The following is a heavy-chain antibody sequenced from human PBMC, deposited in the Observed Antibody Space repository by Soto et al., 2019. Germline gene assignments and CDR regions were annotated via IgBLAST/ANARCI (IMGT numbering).Heavy chain of an antibody. V-gene: IGHV3-7*03. D-gene: IGHD6-6*01. CDR2: IKGDGSDK. J-gene: IGHJ3*02. CDR3: ARGDRSIGDAFNI. Sequence: EEQLVESGGGLVQPGGSLRVTCTASGFTFSNYWMSWVRQAPGKGLEWVAIIKGDGSDKYYKESVKGRFTISRDNAKDSLNLQMNSLGADDTAVYYCARGDRSIGDAFNIWGQGTLVTVSS. CDR1: GFTFSNYW.